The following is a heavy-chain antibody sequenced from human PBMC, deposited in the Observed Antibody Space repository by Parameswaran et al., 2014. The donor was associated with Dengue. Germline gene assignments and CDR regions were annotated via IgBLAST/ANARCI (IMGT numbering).Heavy chain of an antibody. CDR2: ISSSGSTI. D-gene: IGHD2-2*01. J-gene: IGHJ6*02. V-gene: IGHV3-48*03. Sequence: KWIRQPPGKGLEWVSYISSSGSTIYYADSVQGRFTISRDNAKNSLYLQMNSLRAEDTAVYYCARDRLTKKYAQIPHYYYYGMDVWGQGTTVTVSS. CDR3: ARDRLTKKYAQIPHYYYYGMDV.